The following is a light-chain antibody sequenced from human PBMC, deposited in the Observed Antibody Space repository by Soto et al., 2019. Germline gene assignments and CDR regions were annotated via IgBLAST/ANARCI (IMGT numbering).Light chain of an antibody. CDR2: EAT. V-gene: IGLV2-23*01. CDR1: SNDVGSYNF. J-gene: IGLJ3*02. Sequence: QSALTQPASVSGSPGQSITISCTGTSNDVGSYNFVSWYQHHPGKAPKLMIYEATKWPSGVSHRFSGSKSGNTASLTISGLQAEDEGGYYCCSYAGSMTWVFGGGTKLTVL. CDR3: CSYAGSMTWV.